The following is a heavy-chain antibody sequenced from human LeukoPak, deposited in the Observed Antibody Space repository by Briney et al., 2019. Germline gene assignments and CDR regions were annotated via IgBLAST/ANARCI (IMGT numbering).Heavy chain of an antibody. CDR2: IYYNGTT. CDR3: ARLTALAGHRGAFDI. CDR1: GGSIGGHTFY. D-gene: IGHD6-19*01. J-gene: IGHJ3*02. V-gene: IGHV4-39*01. Sequence: SETLSLTCNVSGGSIGGHTFYWDWIRQPPGKGLGWLRTIYYNGTTFYNPSLKSRVAISIDMSKSQFSLHLSSVTAADTAIYYCARLTALAGHRGAFDIWGPGTMVTVSS.